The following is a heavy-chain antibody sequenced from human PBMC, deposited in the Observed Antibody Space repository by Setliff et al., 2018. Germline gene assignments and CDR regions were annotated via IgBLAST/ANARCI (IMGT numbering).Heavy chain of an antibody. CDR1: GHIFTSSG. CDR3: ALTTLSLCSGGNCPNALDI. D-gene: IGHD2-15*01. J-gene: IGHJ3*02. Sequence: ASVKVSCKGSGHIFTSSGISWARQAPGQGLEWMGWISGFNGVAKYAQNFQDRVTMATDTSTNMAYMELRSLRSDDTAIYFCALTTLSLCSGGNCPNALDIWGQGTLVTV. V-gene: IGHV1-18*01. CDR2: ISGFNGVA.